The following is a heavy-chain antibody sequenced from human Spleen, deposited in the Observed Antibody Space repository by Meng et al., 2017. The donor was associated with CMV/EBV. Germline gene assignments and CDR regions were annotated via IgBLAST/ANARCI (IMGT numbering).Heavy chain of an antibody. CDR3: ARDLDY. CDR1: GFIFESYW. CDR2: IKEDGSEK. Sequence: GESLKISCTASGFIFESYWMSWVRQAPGKGLEWVAHIKEDGSEKYYVDSVKGRFTISRDNAKNSLYLQMNSLRAEDTAVYYCARDLDYWGQGTRVTVSS. J-gene: IGHJ4*02. V-gene: IGHV3-7*01.